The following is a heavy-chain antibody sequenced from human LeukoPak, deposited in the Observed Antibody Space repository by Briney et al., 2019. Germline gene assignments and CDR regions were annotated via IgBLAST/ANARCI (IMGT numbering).Heavy chain of an antibody. V-gene: IGHV4-39*01. CDR3: AGFNRYCGGDCYSFDY. CDR2: IYYSGST. J-gene: IGHJ4*02. D-gene: IGHD2-21*01. CDR1: GGSISSSSYY. Sequence: SETLSLTCAVSGGSISSSSYYWGWIRQPPGKGPEWIGSIYYSGSTYYNPSLKSRVTISVDTSKNQFSLKLSSVTAADTAVYYCAGFNRYCGGDCYSFDYWGQGTLVTVSS.